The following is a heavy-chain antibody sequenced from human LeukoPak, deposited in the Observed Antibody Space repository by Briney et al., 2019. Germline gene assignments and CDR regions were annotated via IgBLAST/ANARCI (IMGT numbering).Heavy chain of an antibody. D-gene: IGHD6-19*01. CDR3: ARGDSSGRVGPWFDP. J-gene: IGHJ5*02. CDR2: INHSGST. V-gene: IGHV4-34*01. CDR1: GGSFSGYY. Sequence: SETLSLNCAVDGGSFSGYYWSWIRQPPGKGLEWIGEINHSGSTNYNPSLKSRVTISVDTSKNQFSLKLSSVTAADTAVYYCARGDSSGRVGPWFDPWGQGTLVTVSS.